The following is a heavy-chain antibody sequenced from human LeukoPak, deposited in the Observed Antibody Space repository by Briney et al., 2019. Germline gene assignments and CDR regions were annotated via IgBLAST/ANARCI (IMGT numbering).Heavy chain of an antibody. D-gene: IGHD3-10*01. J-gene: IGHJ6*02. CDR2: VHYTGST. Sequence: KTSETLSLTCIVSGGSISNYFWSWIRQPPGKGLEWIGYVHYTGSTNYNPSLKSRVTISVDTSKNQFSLKLSSVTAADTAVYYCARVCITMVRGDLYGMDVWGQGTTVTVSS. CDR1: GGSISNYF. V-gene: IGHV4-59*12. CDR3: ARVCITMVRGDLYGMDV.